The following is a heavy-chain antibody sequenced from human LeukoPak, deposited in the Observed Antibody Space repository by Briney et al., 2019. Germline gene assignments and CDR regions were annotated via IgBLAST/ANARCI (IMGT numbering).Heavy chain of an antibody. D-gene: IGHD4-11*01. V-gene: IGHV4-59*08. CDR2: IYYSGST. J-gene: IGHJ5*02. CDR3: AVKTTVGVPFDP. Sequence: SETLSLTCTVSGGSISSYYWSWIRQPPGKGLEWIGYIYYSGSTNYNPSLKSRVTISVDTSKNQFSLRLSSVTAADTAVYYCAVKTTVGVPFDPWGQGTLVTVSS. CDR1: GGSISSYY.